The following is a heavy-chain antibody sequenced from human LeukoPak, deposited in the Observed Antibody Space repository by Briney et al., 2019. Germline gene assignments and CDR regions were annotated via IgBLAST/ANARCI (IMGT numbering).Heavy chain of an antibody. Sequence: PGGSLRLSCAASGFTFSSYSMNWVRQAPGKGLEWVSSISSGSSYIYYADSVKGRFTISRDNAKNSLYLQMNSLRAEDTAVYYCASGPIGPRIVDYWGQGTLVTVSS. V-gene: IGHV3-21*01. D-gene: IGHD3-10*01. CDR3: ASGPIGPRIVDY. CDR1: GFTFSSYS. J-gene: IGHJ4*02. CDR2: ISSGSSYI.